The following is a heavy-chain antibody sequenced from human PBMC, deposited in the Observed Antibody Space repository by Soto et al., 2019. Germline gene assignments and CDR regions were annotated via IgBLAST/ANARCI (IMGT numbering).Heavy chain of an antibody. CDR1: GDSVSSNSAA. Sequence: PSQTLSLTCAISGDSVSSNSAAWNWIRQSPSRGLEWLGRTYYRSKWYNDYAVSVKSRITINPDTSKNQFSLQLNSVTPEDTAVYYCARADYRFGEWVIYNWFDPWGQGTLVTVSS. V-gene: IGHV6-1*01. CDR2: TYYRSKWYN. D-gene: IGHD3-10*01. CDR3: ARADYRFGEWVIYNWFDP. J-gene: IGHJ5*02.